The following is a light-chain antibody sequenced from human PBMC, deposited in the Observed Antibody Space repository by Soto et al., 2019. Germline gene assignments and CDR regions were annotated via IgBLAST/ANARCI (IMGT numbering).Light chain of an antibody. CDR2: DVS. CDR3: SSYTSSSTLYV. J-gene: IGLJ1*01. Sequence: VLTPPASRSGAPGQSIPLSCPGTSSDVGGYNFVSWYQQHPGKAPKLMIYDVSNRPSGVSNRFSGSKSGNTASLTISGLQADDEGDYYCSSYTSSSTLYVFGTGTKVTVL. CDR1: SSDVGGYNF. V-gene: IGLV2-14*01.